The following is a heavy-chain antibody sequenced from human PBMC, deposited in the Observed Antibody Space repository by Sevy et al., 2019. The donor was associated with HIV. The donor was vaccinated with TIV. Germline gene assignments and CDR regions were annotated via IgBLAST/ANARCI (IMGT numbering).Heavy chain of an antibody. J-gene: IGHJ4*02. CDR3: ASNIAARPDY. Sequence: GGSLRLSCAASGFTFSSYSMNWVRHAPGKGLEWVSSISSSSSYIYYADSVKGRFTISRDNAKNSLYLQMNSLRAEDTAVYYCASNIAARPDYWGQGTLVTVSS. V-gene: IGHV3-21*01. CDR2: ISSSSSYI. D-gene: IGHD6-6*01. CDR1: GFTFSSYS.